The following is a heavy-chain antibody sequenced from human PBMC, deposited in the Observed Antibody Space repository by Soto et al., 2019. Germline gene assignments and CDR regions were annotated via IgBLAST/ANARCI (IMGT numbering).Heavy chain of an antibody. CDR3: ARSVEGHFDY. V-gene: IGHV1-69*13. Sequence: SVNVSCKASGVSFTNYAISWVRQAPGQGLEWMGGIMPIFGPANYAPKFQGRLTITADESTTTAYMELTSLRDEDTAVYYCARSVEGHFDYWGQGALVTVSS. D-gene: IGHD6-19*01. CDR2: IMPIFGPA. CDR1: GVSFTNYA. J-gene: IGHJ4*02.